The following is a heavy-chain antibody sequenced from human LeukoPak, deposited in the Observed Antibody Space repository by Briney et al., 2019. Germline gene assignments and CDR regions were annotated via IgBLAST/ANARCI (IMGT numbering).Heavy chain of an antibody. Sequence: PGGSLRLSCAASGFTFSSYAMSWVRQAPGKGLEWVSAISGSGGSTYYADSVKGRFTISRDNSKNTLCLQMNSLRAEDTAVYYCAKASVVVVVAATPSYWGQGTLVTVSS. CDR2: ISGSGGST. V-gene: IGHV3-23*01. CDR1: GFTFSSYA. J-gene: IGHJ4*02. D-gene: IGHD2-15*01. CDR3: AKASVVVVVAATPSY.